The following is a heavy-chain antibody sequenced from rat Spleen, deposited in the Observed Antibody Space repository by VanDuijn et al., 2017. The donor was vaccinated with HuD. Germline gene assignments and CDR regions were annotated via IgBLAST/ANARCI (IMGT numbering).Heavy chain of an antibody. V-gene: IGHV5-19*01. D-gene: IGHD1-2*01. J-gene: IGHJ2*01. Sequence: EVQLVESGGGLVQPGRSLKLSCAASGFTFSDYGMHWIRQAPTKGLEWVASISPSGGSTYYRDSVKGRFTISRDNAKSTLYLQMDSLRSEETTTYYCATGDYSSYIYYFDYWGQGVMVTVSS. CDR3: ATGDYSSYIYYFDY. CDR2: ISPSGGST. CDR1: GFTFSDYG.